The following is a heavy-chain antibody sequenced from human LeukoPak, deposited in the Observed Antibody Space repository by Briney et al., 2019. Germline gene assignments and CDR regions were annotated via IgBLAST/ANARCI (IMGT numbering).Heavy chain of an antibody. Sequence: GGSLRLSCAASGFTFSSYEMNWVRQAPGKGLEWVSAISGSGGSTYYADSVKGRFTISRDNSKNTLYLQMNSLRAEDTAVYYCAKAHYDSSGYYNYWGQGTLVTVSS. CDR3: AKAHYDSSGYYNY. CDR1: GFTFSSYE. J-gene: IGHJ4*02. D-gene: IGHD3-22*01. V-gene: IGHV3-23*01. CDR2: ISGSGGST.